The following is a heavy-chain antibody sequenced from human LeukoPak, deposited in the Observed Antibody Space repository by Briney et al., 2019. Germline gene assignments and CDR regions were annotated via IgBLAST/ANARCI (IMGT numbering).Heavy chain of an antibody. Sequence: GGSLRLSCAASGFTFSSYAMSWVRQAPGKGLEWVSAISGSGGSTYYADSVKGRFTISRDNSKNTLYLQTNSLRAEDTAVYYCAKDHAQWLVLDYWGQGTLVTVSS. CDR3: AKDHAQWLVLDY. V-gene: IGHV3-23*01. CDR1: GFTFSSYA. J-gene: IGHJ4*02. D-gene: IGHD6-19*01. CDR2: ISGSGGST.